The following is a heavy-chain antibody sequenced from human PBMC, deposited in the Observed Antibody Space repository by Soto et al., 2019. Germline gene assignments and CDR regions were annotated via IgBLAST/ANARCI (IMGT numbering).Heavy chain of an antibody. J-gene: IGHJ4*02. D-gene: IGHD6-19*01. Sequence: GASLKISRQGSGHSFSKHGVGWVRQVPGKGLEWMGIVYPGDSGTRYNPSFRGQVTLSADKSISTAYLQWSSLEATDTAMYYCARQGAGSPPYYLAYWGQGVLVTVSS. CDR2: VYPGDSGT. CDR1: GHSFSKHG. CDR3: ARQGAGSPPYYLAY. V-gene: IGHV5-51*01.